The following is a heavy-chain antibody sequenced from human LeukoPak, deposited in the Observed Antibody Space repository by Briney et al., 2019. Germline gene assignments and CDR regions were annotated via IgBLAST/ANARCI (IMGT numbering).Heavy chain of an antibody. D-gene: IGHD2-2*01. V-gene: IGHV3-23*01. J-gene: IGHJ6*03. Sequence: GGSLRLSCAASGFTFSRYAMSWVRQVPGKGLEWVSLISGSGGSTYYADSVKGRFTISRDNAKNSLYLQMNSLRAEDTAVYYCARDLGYCSSTSCQTYYYYYMDVWGKGTTVTVSS. CDR1: GFTFSRYA. CDR2: ISGSGGST. CDR3: ARDLGYCSSTSCQTYYYYYMDV.